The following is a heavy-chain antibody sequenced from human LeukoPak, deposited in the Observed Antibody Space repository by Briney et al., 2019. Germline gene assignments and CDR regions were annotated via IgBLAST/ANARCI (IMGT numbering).Heavy chain of an antibody. V-gene: IGHV4-59*01. J-gene: IGHJ4*02. Sequence: PSETLSLTCTVSGGSISNYYWTWIRQPPGKGLEWIGNIYYSGSTNYNPSLKSRVTISVDTSKNQFSLKLSSVTAADTAIYYCARDRTSGWYYFDYWGQGTLVTVSS. CDR1: GGSISNYY. D-gene: IGHD6-19*01. CDR2: IYYSGST. CDR3: ARDRTSGWYYFDY.